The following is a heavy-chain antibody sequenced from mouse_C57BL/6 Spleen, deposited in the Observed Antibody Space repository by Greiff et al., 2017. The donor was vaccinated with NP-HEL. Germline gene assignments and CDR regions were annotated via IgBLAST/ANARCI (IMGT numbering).Heavy chain of an antibody. V-gene: IGHV1-82*01. J-gene: IGHJ4*01. CDR1: GYAFSSSW. Sequence: QVQLKESGPELVKPGASVKISCKASGYAFSSSWMNWVKQRPGKGLEWIGRIYPGDGDTNYNGKFKGKATLTADKSSSTAYMQLSSLTSEDSAVYFCASDYYGSSSYYYAMDYWGQGTSVTVSS. D-gene: IGHD1-1*01. CDR2: IYPGDGDT. CDR3: ASDYYGSSSYYYAMDY.